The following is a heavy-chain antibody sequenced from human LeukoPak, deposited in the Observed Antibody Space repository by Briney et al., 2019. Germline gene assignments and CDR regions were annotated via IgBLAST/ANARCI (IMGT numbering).Heavy chain of an antibody. V-gene: IGHV1-69*05. Sequence: GSSVKVSCKASGGTFSSYDISWVRQAPGQGLEWMGRIIPISGTANYAQKFQGRVTITTDESTSTAYMELSSLRSEDTAVYYCASFNSGSDAFDVWGQGTMVTVSS. D-gene: IGHD1-26*01. CDR2: IIPISGTA. CDR1: GGTFSSYD. CDR3: ASFNSGSDAFDV. J-gene: IGHJ3*01.